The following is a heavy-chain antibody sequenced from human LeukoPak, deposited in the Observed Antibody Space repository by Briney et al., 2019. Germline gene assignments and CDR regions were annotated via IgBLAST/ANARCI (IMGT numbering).Heavy chain of an antibody. J-gene: IGHJ4*02. CDR2: ISPHGDIE. Sequence: GGSLRLSCAASGFTFTTFGIHWVRQAPGKGLEWVAAISPHGDIEYYTDSVKGRFTISRDNSKNMMYLQMNSLRGEDSAVYYCAKINNNDDYWGQGNLVTVSS. CDR3: AKINNNDDY. CDR1: GFTFTTFG. D-gene: IGHD1/OR15-1a*01. V-gene: IGHV3-30*18.